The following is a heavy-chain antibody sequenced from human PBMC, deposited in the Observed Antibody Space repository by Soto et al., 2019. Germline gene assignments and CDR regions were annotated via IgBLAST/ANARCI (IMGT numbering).Heavy chain of an antibody. J-gene: IGHJ5*02. V-gene: IGHV3-30-3*01. D-gene: IGHD6-13*01. CDR3: ARESFLAAAGTSPNWFDP. CDR2: ISYDGSNK. Sequence: PGGSLRLSCAASGFTFSSYAMHWVRQAPGKGLEWVAVISYDGSNKYYADSVKGRFTISRDNSKNTLYLQMNSLRAEDTAVYYCARESFLAAAGTSPNWFDPWGQGT. CDR1: GFTFSSYA.